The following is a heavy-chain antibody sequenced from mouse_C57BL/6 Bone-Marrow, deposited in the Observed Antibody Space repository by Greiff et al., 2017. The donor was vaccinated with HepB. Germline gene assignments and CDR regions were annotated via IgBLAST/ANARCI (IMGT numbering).Heavy chain of an antibody. Sequence: QVQLQQSGAELARPGASVKLSCKASGYTFTSYGISWVKQRTGQGLEWIGEIYPRSGNTYYNEKFKGKAKLTADKSSSTAYMALRSLTSEDSAVYFCARLVLRYLYAMDYWGQGTSVTVSS. CDR2: IYPRSGNT. CDR3: ARLVLRYLYAMDY. J-gene: IGHJ4*01. CDR1: GYTFTSYG. V-gene: IGHV1-81*01. D-gene: IGHD1-1*01.